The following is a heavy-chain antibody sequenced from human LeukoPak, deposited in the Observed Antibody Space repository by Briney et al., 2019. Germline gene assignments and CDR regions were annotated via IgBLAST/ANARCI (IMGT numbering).Heavy chain of an antibody. CDR1: GFTFSSYW. V-gene: IGHV3-23*01. CDR2: ISGSGGST. D-gene: IGHD3-9*01. Sequence: PGGSLRLSCEASGFTFSSYWMSWVRQAPGKGLEWVSAISGSGGSTYYADSVKGRFTISRDNSKNTLYLQMNSLRAEDTAVYYCAKTMEYYDILTGYYQPYYFDYWGQGTLVTVSS. J-gene: IGHJ4*02. CDR3: AKTMEYYDILTGYYQPYYFDY.